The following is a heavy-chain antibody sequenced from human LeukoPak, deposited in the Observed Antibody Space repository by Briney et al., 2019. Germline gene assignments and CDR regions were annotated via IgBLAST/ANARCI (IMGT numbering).Heavy chain of an antibody. Sequence: GGSLRLSCAASGFTVSSNYMSWVRQAPGKGLEWVSVIYSGGSTYYADSVKGRFTISRDNSKNTLYLQMNSLRAEDTAVYYCARDVGSSWYYFDYWGQGTLVTVSS. CDR2: IYSGGST. D-gene: IGHD6-13*01. CDR1: GFTVSSNY. V-gene: IGHV3-66*01. J-gene: IGHJ4*02. CDR3: ARDVGSSWYYFDY.